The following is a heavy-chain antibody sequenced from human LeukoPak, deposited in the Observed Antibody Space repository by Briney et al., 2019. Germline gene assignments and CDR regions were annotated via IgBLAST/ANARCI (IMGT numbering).Heavy chain of an antibody. V-gene: IGHV4-34*01. CDR2: INHSGST. CDR3: ARGGFYCGGDCYVDY. CDR1: GGSFSPYY. J-gene: IGHJ4*02. Sequence: SETLSLTCAVYGGSFSPYYWIWIRQPPGKGLEWIGEINHSGSTNYNPSLKSRVTISVDTSKNQFSLRLSSVTAADTAVYYCARGGFYCGGDCYVDYWGQGTLVTVSS. D-gene: IGHD2-21*02.